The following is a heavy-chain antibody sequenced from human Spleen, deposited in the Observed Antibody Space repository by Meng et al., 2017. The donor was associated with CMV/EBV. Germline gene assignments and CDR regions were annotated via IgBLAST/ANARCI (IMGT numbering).Heavy chain of an antibody. CDR1: GGSVSSGSYY. V-gene: IGHV4-61*01. CDR2: IYYSGST. Sequence: SGGSVSSGSYYWNWIRQPPGKGLEWIGYIYYSGSTNYNPSLKSRVAISVDTSKNQFSLKLSSVTAADTAVYYCARAGDSSGYIDWFDPWGQGTLVTVSS. CDR3: ARAGDSSGYIDWFDP. D-gene: IGHD3-22*01. J-gene: IGHJ5*02.